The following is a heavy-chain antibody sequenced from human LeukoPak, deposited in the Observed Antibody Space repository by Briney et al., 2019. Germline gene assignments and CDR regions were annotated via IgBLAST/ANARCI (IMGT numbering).Heavy chain of an antibody. V-gene: IGHV4-59*12. CDR3: ARDNFYNSGGGMEDGFDI. CDR2: IYYSGST. CDR1: GYSINSGYY. D-gene: IGHD3-10*01. Sequence: PSETLSLTCTVSGYSINSGYYWSWIRQPPGKGLEWIGYIYYSGSTNYNPSLKSRVTISVDTSKNQFSLKLSSVTAADTAVYYCARDNFYNSGGGMEDGFDIWGQGTTVTVSS. J-gene: IGHJ3*02.